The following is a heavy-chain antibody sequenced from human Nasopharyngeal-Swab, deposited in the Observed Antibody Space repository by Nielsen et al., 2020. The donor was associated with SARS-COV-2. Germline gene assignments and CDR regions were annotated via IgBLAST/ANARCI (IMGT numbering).Heavy chain of an antibody. J-gene: IGHJ2*01. CDR1: GFTFSGSA. V-gene: IGHV3-73*01. D-gene: IGHD3-10*01. Sequence: GESLKISCAASGFTFSGSAMHWVRQASGKGLEWVGRIRSKANSYATAYAASVKGRFTISRDDSKNTAYLQMNSLKTEDTAVYYCTGGVTMVRHWGPGTLVTFSS. CDR2: IRSKANSYAT. CDR3: TGGVTMVRH.